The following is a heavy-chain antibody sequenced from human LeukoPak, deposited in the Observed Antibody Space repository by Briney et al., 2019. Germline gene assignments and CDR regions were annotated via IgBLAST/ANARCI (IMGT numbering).Heavy chain of an antibody. J-gene: IGHJ4*02. V-gene: IGHV5-51*01. CDR3: ARHHDYGDYGCFDY. CDR2: IYPGDSDT. D-gene: IGHD4-17*01. CDR1: GYSFTSYW. Sequence: GAALQISSKGSGYSFTSYWIGWVRQMPGKGLEWMVFIYPGDSDTRYSPSFQGQVTISADKSIKTAYLQWSSLKASDTAIYYCARHHDYGDYGCFDYWGQGTLVTVSS.